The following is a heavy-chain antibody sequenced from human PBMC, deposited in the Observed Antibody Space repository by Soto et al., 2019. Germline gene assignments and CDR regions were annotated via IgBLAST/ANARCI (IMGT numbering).Heavy chain of an antibody. D-gene: IGHD2-2*03. CDR1: RFTFSTYW. J-gene: IGHJ4*02. CDR2: IRQDGSQK. CDR3: ARGGYCSSTSCSLFDY. Sequence: SGGSLRLSCAASRFTFSTYWMSWVRQAPGKGLEWVADIRQDGSQKYYVDSVKGRFTISRDNAKNSLYLQMNSLRADDTAVYYCARGGYCSSTSCSLFDYWGQGTLVTVSS. V-gene: IGHV3-7*01.